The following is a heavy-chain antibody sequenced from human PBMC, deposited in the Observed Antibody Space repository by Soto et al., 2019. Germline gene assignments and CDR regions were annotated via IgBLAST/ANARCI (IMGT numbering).Heavy chain of an antibody. CDR2: IIPILDIA. D-gene: IGHD2-15*01. CDR1: GGTFSSYT. CDR3: ARGYCNSGSGYSAPIYY. Sequence: SVKVSCKASGGTFSSYTFSCVRQAPGQGLEWMGRIIPILDIASYAQKFQGRATITADKSTSTAYMELSSLRSEDTAVYYCARGYCNSGSGYSAPIYYWGQGTLVTVS. J-gene: IGHJ4*02. V-gene: IGHV1-69*02.